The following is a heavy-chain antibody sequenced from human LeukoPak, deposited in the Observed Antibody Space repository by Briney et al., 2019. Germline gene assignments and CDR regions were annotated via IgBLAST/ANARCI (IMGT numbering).Heavy chain of an antibody. CDR1: GFAVSRNY. CDR2: IYSGGTT. D-gene: IGHD3-22*01. CDR3: VRSAPMIVVVYSYYYFDL. Sequence: GGSLRLSCAASGFAVSRNYMNWVRQAPGKGLEWVSIIYSGGTTYYADSVKGRFTISRDISQNALYLQMNRLRAEDTAVYYCVRSAPMIVVVYSYYYFDLWGRGTLVTVSS. V-gene: IGHV3-53*01. J-gene: IGHJ2*01.